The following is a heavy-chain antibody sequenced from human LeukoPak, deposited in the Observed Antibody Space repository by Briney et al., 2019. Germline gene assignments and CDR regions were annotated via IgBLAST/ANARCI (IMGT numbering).Heavy chain of an antibody. J-gene: IGHJ4*02. CDR3: TTDLLDY. CDR1: GFTLFTFNNAW. Sequence: PGGPLRLSCTASGFTLFTFNNAWMSWVRQTPGKGLEWIGRIKSKTDGGATEYTAPVKGRFSISRDDSKNTVYLQMNSLKTEDTAVYYCTTDLLDYWGQGTLVTVSS. CDR2: IKSKTDGGAT. V-gene: IGHV3-15*01.